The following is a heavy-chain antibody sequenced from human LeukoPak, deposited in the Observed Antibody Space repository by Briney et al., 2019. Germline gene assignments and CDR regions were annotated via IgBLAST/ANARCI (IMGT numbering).Heavy chain of an antibody. D-gene: IGHD5-12*01. V-gene: IGHV4-39*01. Sequence: PSETLSLTCSVSGGSISRSSYYWGWIRQPPGKGLQWIGSIYYSGTTYYSPSLKSRVTISVDTSKNQFSLKLSSVTAADTAVYYCARSVDSSGYWGQGTLVTVSS. J-gene: IGHJ4*02. CDR1: GGSISRSSYY. CDR2: IYYSGTT. CDR3: ARSVDSSGY.